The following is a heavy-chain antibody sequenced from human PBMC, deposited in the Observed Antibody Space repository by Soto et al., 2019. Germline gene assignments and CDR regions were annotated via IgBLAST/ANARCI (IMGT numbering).Heavy chain of an antibody. Sequence: GGSLRLSCAASGFTFSRFAMTWVRQAPGKGLEWVSALTPGVETTDYIDSVKGRFTISRDNAKNTLYLQMDSLTAEDTAVYFCAKDSPVSWNYQDLDCWGQGTLVTVSS. V-gene: IGHV3-23*01. CDR1: GFTFSRFA. CDR3: AKDSPVSWNYQDLDC. D-gene: IGHD1-7*01. CDR2: LTPGVETT. J-gene: IGHJ4*02.